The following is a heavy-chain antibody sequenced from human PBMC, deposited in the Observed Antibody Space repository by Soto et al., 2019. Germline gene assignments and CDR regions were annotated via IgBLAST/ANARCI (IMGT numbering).Heavy chain of an antibody. V-gene: IGHV3-15*07. CDR2: IKSKTDGGTT. D-gene: IGHD2-15*01. CDR1: GFTFSNAW. Sequence: TGGSLRLSCAASGFTFSNAWMNWVRQAPGKGLEWVGRIKSKTDGGTTDYAAPVKGRFTISRDDSKNTLYLQMNSLKTEDTAVYYCTLQGGYCSGGSCYPTYYYYGMDVWGQGTTVTVSS. CDR3: TLQGGYCSGGSCYPTYYYYGMDV. J-gene: IGHJ6*02.